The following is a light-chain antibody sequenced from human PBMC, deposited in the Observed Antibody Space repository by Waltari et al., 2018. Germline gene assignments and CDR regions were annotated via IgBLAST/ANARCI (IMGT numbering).Light chain of an antibody. Sequence: QSALTQPRSVSGSPGQSVPISCTGTSNNIGSYTYVSWYQQYPGKATKLMIYDVTKRPSGVPHRFSASKSGNTASLTISGLQAEDEADYYCCSYAGSHTYVFGTATKVTVL. J-gene: IGLJ1*01. CDR1: SNNIGSYTY. V-gene: IGLV2-11*01. CDR2: DVT. CDR3: CSYAGSHTYV.